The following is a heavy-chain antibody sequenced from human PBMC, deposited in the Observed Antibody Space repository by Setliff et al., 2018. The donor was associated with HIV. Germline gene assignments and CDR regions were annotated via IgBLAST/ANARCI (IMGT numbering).Heavy chain of an antibody. Sequence: PGRSLRLSCEASGFTFSTYGMNWVRHAPGKGLEWVAQISSSGFPIYYADSVRGRFTASRDNGKNSLFLQMNSLRAEDTAVYYCVRGTLDFWGQGNLVTVSS. CDR3: VRGTLDF. CDR1: GFTFSTYG. CDR2: ISSSGFPI. V-gene: IGHV3-48*01. J-gene: IGHJ4*02.